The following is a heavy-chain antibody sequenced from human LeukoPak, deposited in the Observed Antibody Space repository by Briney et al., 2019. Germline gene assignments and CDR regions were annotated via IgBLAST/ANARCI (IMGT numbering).Heavy chain of an antibody. CDR1: GGSISSYY. CDR2: IYYSGST. Sequence: SETLSLTCTVSGGSISSYYWSWIRQPPGKGLEWIGYIYYSGSTNYNHSLKSRVTISVDTSKNQFSLKLSSVTTADTAVYYCARGFDIVVVPAALGRYYYGMDVWGQGTTVTVSS. CDR3: ARGFDIVVVPAALGRYYYGMDV. V-gene: IGHV4-59*01. D-gene: IGHD2-2*01. J-gene: IGHJ6*02.